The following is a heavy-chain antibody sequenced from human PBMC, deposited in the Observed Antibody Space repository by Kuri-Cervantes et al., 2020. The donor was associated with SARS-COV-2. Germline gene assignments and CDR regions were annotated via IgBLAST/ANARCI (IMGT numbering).Heavy chain of an antibody. Sequence: GGSLRLSCAASGFTVSSNYMSWVRQAPGKGLEWVSYISSSGSTIYYADSVKGRFTISRDNAKNSLYLQMNSLRAEDTAVYYCARIGELGIPDYWGQGTLVTVSS. J-gene: IGHJ4*02. D-gene: IGHD7-27*01. CDR3: ARIGELGIPDY. CDR1: GFTVSSNY. CDR2: ISSSGSTI. V-gene: IGHV3-11*04.